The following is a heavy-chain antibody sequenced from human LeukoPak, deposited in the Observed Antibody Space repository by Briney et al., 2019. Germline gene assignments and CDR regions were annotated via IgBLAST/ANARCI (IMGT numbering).Heavy chain of an antibody. V-gene: IGHV3-23*01. CDR2: ISANGQAT. CDR3: AKGDRIAAAGTVMDY. Sequence: QPGGSLRLSCAGSGFAFGTYAMSWVRQAPGMGLEWVSSISANGQATYYADSVEGRFTISRDNSKNTLYLQMNSLSAEDTAVYYCAKGDRIAAAGTVMDYWGQGTLVTVSS. D-gene: IGHD6-13*01. CDR1: GFAFGTYA. J-gene: IGHJ4*02.